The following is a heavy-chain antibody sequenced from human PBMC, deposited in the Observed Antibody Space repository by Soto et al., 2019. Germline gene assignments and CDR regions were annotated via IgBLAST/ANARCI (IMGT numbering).Heavy chain of an antibody. J-gene: IGHJ4*02. CDR1: GFTFSDYY. V-gene: IGHV3-11*06. CDR2: ISSSGSYT. CDR3: ARIPTDYGASKNYFDY. Sequence: QVQLVESGGGLVKPGGSLRLSCAASGFTFSDYYMSWIRQAPGKGLEWVSYISSSGSYTNSADSMKGRFTTSRDNAKTSLYRQVNSLRAEDTAVYYCARIPTDYGASKNYFDYWGQGTLVTVSS. D-gene: IGHD4-17*01.